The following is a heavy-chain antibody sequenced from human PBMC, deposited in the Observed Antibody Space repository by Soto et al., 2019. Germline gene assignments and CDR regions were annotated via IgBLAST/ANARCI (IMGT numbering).Heavy chain of an antibody. CDR3: ARDRLRLGELSLIGYFDY. D-gene: IGHD3-16*02. Sequence: QVQLVESGGSVVQPGRSLRLSCEASGFTFTSYAMHWVRQAPGKGLEWVAVISYDGINEYYADSVKGRFTIPRDNSKNPLFLQMSSLRVEDTAVYYCARDRLRLGELSLIGYFDYWGQGTLVTVSS. J-gene: IGHJ4*02. CDR2: ISYDGINE. CDR1: GFTFTSYA. V-gene: IGHV3-30*15.